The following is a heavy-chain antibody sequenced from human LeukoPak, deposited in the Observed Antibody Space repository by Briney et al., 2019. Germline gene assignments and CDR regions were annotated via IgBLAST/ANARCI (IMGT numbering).Heavy chain of an antibody. D-gene: IGHD4-17*01. V-gene: IGHV3-23*01. CDR2: ISGSGGST. Sequence: PGGSLRLSCAASGFTFSSYAMSWVRQAPGKGLEWVSAISGSGGSTYYADSVKGRFTISRDNSKNMLYLQMNSLRVEDTAVYYCAKDHKLADYGVWDDWGQGTLVTVSS. CDR3: AKDHKLADYGVWDD. CDR1: GFTFSSYA. J-gene: IGHJ4*02.